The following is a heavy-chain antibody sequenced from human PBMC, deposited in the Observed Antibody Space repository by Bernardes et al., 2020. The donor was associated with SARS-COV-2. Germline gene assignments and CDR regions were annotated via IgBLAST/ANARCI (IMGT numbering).Heavy chain of an antibody. V-gene: IGHV3-33*01. J-gene: IGHJ6*02. CDR3: ARDQLPSSGWFDYYYGMDV. Sequence: GGSLRLSCAASGFTFSSYGMHWVRQAPGKGLEWVAVIWYDGSNKYYADSVKGRFTISRDNSKNTLYLQMNSLRAEDTAVYYCARDQLPSSGWFDYYYGMDVWGQGTMVTVSS. CDR2: IWYDGSNK. CDR1: GFTFSSYG. D-gene: IGHD6-19*01.